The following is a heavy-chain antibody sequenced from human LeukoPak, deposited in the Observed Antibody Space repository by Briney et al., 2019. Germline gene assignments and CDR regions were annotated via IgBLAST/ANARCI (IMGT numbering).Heavy chain of an antibody. Sequence: GGSLRLSCEGYGFTFSSYAMIWVRQAPGKGLEWGQGTSDNGTSPYSADSVKSPLTLSTDNSTNTLHLQLNSLTAEDTAVYHCAKDSTVTPRLFDPWGQGTLVTVSS. CDR3: AKDSTVTPRLFDP. D-gene: IGHD4-17*01. V-gene: IGHV3-23*01. J-gene: IGHJ5*02. CDR1: GFTFSSYA. CDR2: TSDNGTSP.